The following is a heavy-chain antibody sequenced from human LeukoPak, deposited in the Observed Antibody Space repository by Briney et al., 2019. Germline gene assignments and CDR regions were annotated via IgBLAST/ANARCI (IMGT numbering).Heavy chain of an antibody. CDR3: AKTPGYNSGWTGDYFDY. CDR1: GFTLSSYA. CDR2: ISGSGGST. Sequence: GGSLRLSCAASGFTLSSYAMSWVRQAPGKGLEWVSAISGSGGSTYYADSVKGRFTISRDNSKDTLSLQMNSLRAEDTAVYYCAKTPGYNSGWTGDYFDYWGQGTLVTVSS. D-gene: IGHD6-19*01. V-gene: IGHV3-23*01. J-gene: IGHJ4*02.